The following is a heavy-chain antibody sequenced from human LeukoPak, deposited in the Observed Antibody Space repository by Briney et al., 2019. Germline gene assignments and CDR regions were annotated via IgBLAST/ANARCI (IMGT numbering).Heavy chain of an antibody. CDR2: ISWNSGSI. V-gene: IGHV3-9*01. D-gene: IGHD6-19*01. CDR1: GFTLDDYA. CDR3: AKSSASSGSYYFDY. Sequence: PGGSLRLSCAASGFTLDDYAMHWVRQAPGKGLEWVSGISWNSGSIGYADSVKGRFTISRDNAKNSLYLQMNSLRAEDTALYYCAKSSASSGSYYFDYWGQGTLVTVSS. J-gene: IGHJ4*02.